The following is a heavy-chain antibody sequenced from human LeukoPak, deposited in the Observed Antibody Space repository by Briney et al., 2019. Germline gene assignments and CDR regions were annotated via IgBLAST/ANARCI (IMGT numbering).Heavy chain of an antibody. D-gene: IGHD2-15*01. Sequence: SETLSLTCTVSGGSISSYYWSWIRQPPGKGLEWIGYIYYSGSTNYNPSLKSRVTISVDTSKNQFSLKLSSVTAADTAVYYCARLQFGGYSSDWGQGTLVTVSS. V-gene: IGHV4-59*01. CDR2: IYYSGST. J-gene: IGHJ4*02. CDR1: GGSISSYY. CDR3: ARLQFGGYSSD.